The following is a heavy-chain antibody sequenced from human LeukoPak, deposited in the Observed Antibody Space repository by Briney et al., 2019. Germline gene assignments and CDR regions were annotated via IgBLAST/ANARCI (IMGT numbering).Heavy chain of an antibody. CDR2: INHSGST. D-gene: IGHD3-10*01. CDR1: GGSFSGYY. J-gene: IGHJ6*03. Sequence: PSETLSLTCAVYGGSFSGYYWSWIRQPPGKGLEWMGEINHSGSTNYNPSLRSRVTISVDTSKNQVSLKLGSVTAADTAVYYCARVVDLEGFYYFYYMDAWGKGTPVTVSS. CDR3: ARVVDLEGFYYFYYMDA. V-gene: IGHV4-34*01.